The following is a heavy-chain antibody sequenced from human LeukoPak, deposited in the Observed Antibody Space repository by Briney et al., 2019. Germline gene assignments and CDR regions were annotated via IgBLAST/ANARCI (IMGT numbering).Heavy chain of an antibody. CDR1: GFTFSSYS. CDR2: ISSSSSYI. Sequence: GGSLRLSCAASGFTFSSYSMNWVRQAPGKGLEWVSSISSSSSYIYYADSVKGRFTISKDNAKNSLYLQMNSLRAEDTAVYYCARDYGLRFLEWFGAFDIWGQGTMVTVSS. D-gene: IGHD3-3*01. V-gene: IGHV3-21*01. J-gene: IGHJ3*02. CDR3: ARDYGLRFLEWFGAFDI.